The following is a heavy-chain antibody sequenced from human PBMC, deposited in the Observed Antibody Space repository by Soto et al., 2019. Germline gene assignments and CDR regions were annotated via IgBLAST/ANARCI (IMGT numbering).Heavy chain of an antibody. D-gene: IGHD6-13*01. CDR3: ASGRAAAGTHYYYYGMDV. V-gene: IGHV4-39*01. CDR1: GGSISSSSYC. Sequence: TSETLSLTCTVSGGSISSSSYCWGWIRQPPGKGLEWIGSIYYSGSTYYNPSLKSRVTISVDTSKNQFSLKLSSVTAADTAVYYCASGRAAAGTHYYYYGMDVWGQGTTVTVSS. J-gene: IGHJ6*02. CDR2: IYYSGST.